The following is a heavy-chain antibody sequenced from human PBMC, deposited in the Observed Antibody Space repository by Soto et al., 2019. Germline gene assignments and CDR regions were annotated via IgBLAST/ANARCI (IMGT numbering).Heavy chain of an antibody. CDR2: IYWDDDK. D-gene: IGHD3-10*01. Sequence: SGPTLVNPTQTLTLTCTFSGFSLSTIGVGVGWIRQPPGKALEWLALIYWDDDKRYSPSLKSRLTITKDTSKDQVVLTMTNLDPVDTATYSSANVGPYGLSYWGQGTLVTVSS. CDR3: ANVGPYGLSY. CDR1: GFSLSTIGVG. J-gene: IGHJ4*02. V-gene: IGHV2-5*02.